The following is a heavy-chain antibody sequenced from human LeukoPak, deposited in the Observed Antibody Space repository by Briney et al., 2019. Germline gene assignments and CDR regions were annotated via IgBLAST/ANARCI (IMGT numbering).Heavy chain of an antibody. CDR2: IKQDGSEK. V-gene: IGHV3-7*03. J-gene: IGHJ4*02. Sequence: GGSLRLSCAASGFTFSSYWMSWVRQAPGKGLEWVANIKQDGSEKYYVDSVKGRFTISRDNAKNSLYLQMNSLRAEDMALYYCAKDIRNYYDSSGFDYWGQGTLVTVSS. CDR3: AKDIRNYYDSSGFDY. D-gene: IGHD3-22*01. CDR1: GFTFSSYW.